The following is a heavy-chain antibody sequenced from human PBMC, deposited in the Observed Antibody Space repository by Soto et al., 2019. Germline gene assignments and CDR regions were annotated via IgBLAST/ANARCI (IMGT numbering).Heavy chain of an antibody. CDR2: IYYSGST. CDR3: ARGLRGMDV. CDR1: GGSISIYY. Sequence: NPSETLSLTCTVSGGSISIYYWSWIRHPPGKGLEWIGYIYYSGSTNYNPSLKSRVTISVDTSKNQFSLKLSSVTAADTAVYYCARGLRGMDVWGQGTTVTVSS. J-gene: IGHJ6*02. V-gene: IGHV4-59*01.